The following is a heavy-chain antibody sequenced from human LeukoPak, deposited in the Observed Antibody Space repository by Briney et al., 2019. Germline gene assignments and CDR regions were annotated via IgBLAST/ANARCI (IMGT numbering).Heavy chain of an antibody. CDR2: ISSTSTFI. CDR3: ARDYFDSSDYPQTYYYYYMDV. Sequence: GGSLRLSCAASGFTFSRYSMNWVRQAPGKGLEWLAYISSTSTFIYSPESVKGRFTISRDTAKNSLFLQMTSLRAEDTAIYYCARDYFDSSDYPQTYYYYYMDVWGKGTTVTVSS. V-gene: IGHV3-21*01. J-gene: IGHJ6*03. CDR1: GFTFSRYS. D-gene: IGHD3-22*01.